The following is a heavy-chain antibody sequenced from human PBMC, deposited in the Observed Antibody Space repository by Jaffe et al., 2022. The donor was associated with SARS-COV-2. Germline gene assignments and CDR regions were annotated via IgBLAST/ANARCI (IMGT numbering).Heavy chain of an antibody. CDR3: ARDRDMITFGGVIVDY. Sequence: EVQLVESGGGLVKPGGSLRLSCAASGFTFSSYSMNWVRQAPGKGLEWVSSISSSSSYIYYADSVKGRFTISRDNAKNSLYLQMNSLRAEDTAVYYCARDRDMITFGGVIVDYWGQGTLVTVSS. V-gene: IGHV3-21*01. CDR2: ISSSSSYI. J-gene: IGHJ4*02. D-gene: IGHD3-16*02. CDR1: GFTFSSYS.